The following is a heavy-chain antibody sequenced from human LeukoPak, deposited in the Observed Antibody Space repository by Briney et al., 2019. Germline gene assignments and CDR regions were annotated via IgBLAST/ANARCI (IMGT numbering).Heavy chain of an antibody. Sequence: GGSLRLSCAASGFTFSSYEMNWVRQAPGKGLEWVSYISSSGSTIYYADSVKGRFTISRDNAKNSLYLQMNSLRGEDTAVYYCARRRRNWNFVDYWGQGTLVTVSS. J-gene: IGHJ4*02. CDR2: ISSSGSTI. CDR3: ARRRRNWNFVDY. D-gene: IGHD1-7*01. CDR1: GFTFSSYE. V-gene: IGHV3-48*03.